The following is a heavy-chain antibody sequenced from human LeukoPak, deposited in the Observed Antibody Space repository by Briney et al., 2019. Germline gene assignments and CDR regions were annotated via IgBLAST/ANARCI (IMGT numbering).Heavy chain of an antibody. CDR2: INHSGST. Sequence: SETLSLTCAVYGGSFSGYYWSWIRQPPGKGLEWIGEINHSGSTNYNPSLKSRVTISVDTSKNQFSLKLSSVTAADTAVYYCARGISIAAAGADWGQGTLVTVSS. D-gene: IGHD6-13*01. J-gene: IGHJ4*02. CDR1: GGSFSGYY. V-gene: IGHV4-34*01. CDR3: ARGISIAAAGAD.